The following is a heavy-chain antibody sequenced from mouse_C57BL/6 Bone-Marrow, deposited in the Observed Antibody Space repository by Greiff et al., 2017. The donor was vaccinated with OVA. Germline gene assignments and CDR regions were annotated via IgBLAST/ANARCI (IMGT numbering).Heavy chain of an antibody. J-gene: IGHJ4*01. V-gene: IGHV1-82*01. D-gene: IGHD2-4*01. CDR3: ARRTIYYDYDYAMDY. Sequence: QVQLQQSGPELVKPGASVKISCKASGYAFSSSWMNWVKQRPGKGLEGIGRIYPGDGDTNYNGKFKGKATLTADKSSSTAYMQLSSLTSEDSAVYFCARRTIYYDYDYAMDYWGQGTSVTVSS. CDR2: IYPGDGDT. CDR1: GYAFSSSW.